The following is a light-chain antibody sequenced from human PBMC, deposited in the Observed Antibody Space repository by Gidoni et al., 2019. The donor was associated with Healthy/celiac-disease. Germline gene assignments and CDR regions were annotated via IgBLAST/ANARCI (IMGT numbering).Light chain of an antibody. CDR3: QQYYSTPFT. V-gene: IGKV4-1*01. CDR1: QSVLYSSNNKNY. CDR2: WAS. Sequence: DIVMTQSPDSLAMSLGERATINCKSSQSVLYSSNNKNYLAWYQQKPGQPPKLLIYWASTRESGVPDRFSGSGSGTDFTLPISSLQAEDVAVYYCQQYYSTPFTFGPGTKVDIK. J-gene: IGKJ3*01.